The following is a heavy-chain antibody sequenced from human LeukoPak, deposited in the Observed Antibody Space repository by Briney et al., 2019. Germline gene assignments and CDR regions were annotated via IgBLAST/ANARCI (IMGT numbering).Heavy chain of an antibody. Sequence: SETLSLTCTVSGDSISSYYWSWIRQPPGKGLEWIGYIYYSGSTNYNPSLKSRVTISVDTSKNQFSLKLSSVTAADTAVYYCARGNYGDSYWGQGTLVTVSS. CDR1: GDSISSYY. CDR2: IYYSGST. J-gene: IGHJ4*02. V-gene: IGHV4-59*01. CDR3: ARGNYGDSY. D-gene: IGHD4-17*01.